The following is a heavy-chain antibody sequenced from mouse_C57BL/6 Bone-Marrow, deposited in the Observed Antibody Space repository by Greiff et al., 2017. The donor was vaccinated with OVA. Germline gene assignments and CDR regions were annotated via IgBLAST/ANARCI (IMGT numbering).Heavy chain of an antibody. D-gene: IGHD1-1*01. CDR1: GYTFTSYG. J-gene: IGHJ2*01. V-gene: IGHV1-81*01. CDR2: IYPRSGNT. Sequence: QVQLKESGAELARPGASVKLSCKASGYTFTSYGISWVKQRTGQGLEWIGEIYPRSGNTYYNEKFKGKATLTADKSSSTAYMELRSLTSEDSAVYFCARGYYYGSRYGYDFDYWGQGTTLTVSS. CDR3: ARGYYYGSRYGYDFDY.